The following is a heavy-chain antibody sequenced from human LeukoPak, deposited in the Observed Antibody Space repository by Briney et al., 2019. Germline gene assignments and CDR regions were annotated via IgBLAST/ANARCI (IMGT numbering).Heavy chain of an antibody. CDR1: GFTFSSYS. J-gene: IGHJ4*02. CDR2: IGSSSSTI. V-gene: IGHV3-48*02. CDR3: ARDYGGYSGYDPPDY. Sequence: PGGSLTLSCAASGFTFSSYSMNWVRQAPGKGLEWVSYIGSSSSTIYYADSVKGRFTISRDNAKNSLYLQMHSLRDEDTAVYYCARDYGGYSGYDPPDYWGQGTLVTVSS. D-gene: IGHD5-12*01.